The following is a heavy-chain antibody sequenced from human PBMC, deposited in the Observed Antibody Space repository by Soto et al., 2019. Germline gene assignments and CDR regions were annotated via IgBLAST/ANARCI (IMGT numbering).Heavy chain of an antibody. J-gene: IGHJ4*02. Sequence: QVELVESGGGVVQPGRSLRLSCAASGFTFSINGMHWVRQAPGKGLEWVAVIWYDGSNKYYADSVKGRFTISRDNSKNTLYLQMNSLRAEDTAVYYCARDYDSSGYPRYYFDYWGQGTLVTVSS. V-gene: IGHV3-33*01. D-gene: IGHD3-22*01. CDR1: GFTFSING. CDR3: ARDYDSSGYPRYYFDY. CDR2: IWYDGSNK.